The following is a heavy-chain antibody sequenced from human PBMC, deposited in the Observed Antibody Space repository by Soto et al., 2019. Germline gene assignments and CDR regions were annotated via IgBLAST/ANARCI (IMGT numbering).Heavy chain of an antibody. V-gene: IGHV3-23*01. D-gene: IGHD6-19*01. CDR2: ISGSGGST. CDR1: GFTFSSYA. J-gene: IGHJ4*02. Sequence: EVRLLESGGGLVQPGGSLRLSCAASGFTFSSYAMSWVRQAPGKGLEWVSAISGSGGSTYYADSVKGRFTISRDNSKNTLYLQMNSLRAEDTAVYYCAKVGAVAGTKYRDYWGQGTLVTVSS. CDR3: AKVGAVAGTKYRDY.